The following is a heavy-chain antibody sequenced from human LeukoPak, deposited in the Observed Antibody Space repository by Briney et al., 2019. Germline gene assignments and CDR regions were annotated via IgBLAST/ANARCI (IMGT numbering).Heavy chain of an antibody. Sequence: HPGGSLRLSCAASGFTVSSNYMSWVRQAPGKGLEWVSVIYSGGSTYYADSVKGRFTISRDNSKNTLYLQMNSLRAEDTAVYYCASHEEALYYYYGMDVWGQGTTVTVSS. V-gene: IGHV3-53*01. CDR3: ASHEEALYYYYGMDV. CDR1: GFTVSSNY. CDR2: IYSGGST. J-gene: IGHJ6*02.